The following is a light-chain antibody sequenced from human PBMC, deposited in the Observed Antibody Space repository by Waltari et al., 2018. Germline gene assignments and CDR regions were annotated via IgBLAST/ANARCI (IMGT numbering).Light chain of an antibody. Sequence: ASQLTQPPSSLSASVGDRVTITCRASQGISSALAWYQQKPGKTPKLLIYDASSLESGVPSRFSGSGSGTDFTLTISSLQPEDFATYYCQQFNNYLLTFGGGTKVEIK. J-gene: IGKJ4*01. V-gene: IGKV1D-13*01. CDR3: QQFNNYLLT. CDR2: DAS. CDR1: QGISSA.